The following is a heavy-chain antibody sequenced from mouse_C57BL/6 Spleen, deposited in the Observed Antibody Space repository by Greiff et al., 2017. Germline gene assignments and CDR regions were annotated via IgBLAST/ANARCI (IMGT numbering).Heavy chain of an antibody. CDR1: GYTFTSYW. D-gene: IGHD2-4*01. J-gene: IGHJ2*01. V-gene: IGHV1-64*01. Sequence: QVQLQQPGAELVKPGASVKLSCKASGYTFTSYWMHWVKQRPGQGLEWIGMIHPNSGSTNYNEKFKSKATLTVDKSSSTAYMQLSSLTSEDSAVYYWGGYDYDRFDYWGQGTTLTVSS. CDR2: IHPNSGST. CDR3: GGYDYDRFDY.